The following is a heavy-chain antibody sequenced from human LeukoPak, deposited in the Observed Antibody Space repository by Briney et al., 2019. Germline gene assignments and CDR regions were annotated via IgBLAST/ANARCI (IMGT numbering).Heavy chain of an antibody. CDR3: ARGRGRADY. CDR2: INHSGST. V-gene: IGHV4-34*01. J-gene: IGHJ4*02. Sequence: SETLSLTCAVYGGSFSGYYWSWIRQPPGKGLEWIGEINHSGSTDYNPSLKSRVTISVDTSKNQFSLKLSSVTAADTAVYYCARGRGRADYWGQGTLVTVSS. D-gene: IGHD3-10*01. CDR1: GGSFSGYY.